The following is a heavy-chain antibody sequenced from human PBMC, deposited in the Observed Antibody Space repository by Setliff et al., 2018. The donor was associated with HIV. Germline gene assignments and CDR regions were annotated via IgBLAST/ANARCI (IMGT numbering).Heavy chain of an antibody. V-gene: IGHV3-48*04. CDR3: VRDGSSSGSFYPEYFQY. CDR2: ISYSGNTM. J-gene: IGHJ1*01. D-gene: IGHD1-26*01. CDR1: GFTFSSYW. Sequence: GGSLRLSCAASGFTFSSYWMHWVRQAPGKGLEWLSYISYSGNTMYYADSVEGRFTISRDNAKNSLYLQMHSLRAEDTAVYYCVRDGSSSGSFYPEYFQYWGQGTLVTVSS.